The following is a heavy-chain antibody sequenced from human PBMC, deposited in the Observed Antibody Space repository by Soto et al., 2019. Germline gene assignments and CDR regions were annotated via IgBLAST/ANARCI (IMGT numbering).Heavy chain of an antibody. J-gene: IGHJ5*02. D-gene: IGHD2-2*01. V-gene: IGHV4-34*01. CDR3: ARPYCSSTSCYRRGVNWFDP. CDR1: GGSFSGYY. Sequence: KSSETLSLTCAVYGGSFSGYYWSWIRQPPGKGLEWIGEINHSGSTNYNPSLKSRVTISVDTSKNQFSLKLSSVTAADTAVYYCARPYCSSTSCYRRGVNWFDPWGQGTLVTVSS. CDR2: INHSGST.